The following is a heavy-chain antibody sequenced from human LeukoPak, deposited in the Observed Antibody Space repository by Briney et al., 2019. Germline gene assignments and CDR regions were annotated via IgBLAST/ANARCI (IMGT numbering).Heavy chain of an antibody. CDR3: ARVLGGYYDY. CDR2: INAGNGNT. J-gene: IGHJ4*02. V-gene: IGHV1-3*01. CDR1: GYSFISYA. Sequence: ASVNVSCKASGYSFISYAMHWVRQAPGQRLEWMGWINAGNGNTKYSQKFQGRVTITRDTSASTAYMELSSLRSEDTAVYYCARVLGGYYDYWGQGTLVTVSS. D-gene: IGHD3-22*01.